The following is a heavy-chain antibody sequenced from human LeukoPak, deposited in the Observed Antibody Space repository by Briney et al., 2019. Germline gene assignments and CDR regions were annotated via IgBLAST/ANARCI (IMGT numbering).Heavy chain of an antibody. D-gene: IGHD3-3*01. CDR2: ISGSGGST. CDR3: AKAQTLEYDY. Sequence: GGSLRLSCAASGFTFDDYAMHWVRHAPGKGLEWVSAISGSGGSTYYADSVKGRFTISRDNSKNTLYLQMNSLRAEDTAVYYCAKAQTLEYDYWGQGTLVTVSS. CDR1: GFTFDDYA. J-gene: IGHJ4*02. V-gene: IGHV3-23*01.